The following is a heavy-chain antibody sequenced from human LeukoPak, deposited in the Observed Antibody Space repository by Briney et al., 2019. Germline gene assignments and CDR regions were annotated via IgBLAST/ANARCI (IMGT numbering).Heavy chain of an antibody. CDR2: IWYDGSNK. CDR3: ARDKWPVVSSSSPSFDY. V-gene: IGHV3-33*01. J-gene: IGHJ4*02. Sequence: PGGSLRLSCAASGFTFSSYGMHWVRQAPGKGLEWVAVIWYDGSNKYYADSVKGRFTISRDNSKNTLYLQMNSLRAEDTAVYYCARDKWPVVSSSSPSFDYWGQGTLVTVSS. D-gene: IGHD6-6*01. CDR1: GFTFSSYG.